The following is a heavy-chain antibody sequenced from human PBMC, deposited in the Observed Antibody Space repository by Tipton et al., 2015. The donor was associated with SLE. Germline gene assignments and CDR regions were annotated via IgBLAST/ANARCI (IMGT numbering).Heavy chain of an antibody. CDR2: SYSGGST. V-gene: IGHV4-61*08. D-gene: IGHD2-21*01. CDR1: SGSISSGGYY. Sequence: TLSLTCTVSSGSISSGGYYWSWIRQPPGKRLEWMGYSYSGGSTNYNPALESRVFISVDTSKSQFSLHLTSVTAADTAVYYCAKWSVVASGQPFGHWGQGILVTVSS. J-gene: IGHJ4*02. CDR3: AKWSVVASGQPFGH.